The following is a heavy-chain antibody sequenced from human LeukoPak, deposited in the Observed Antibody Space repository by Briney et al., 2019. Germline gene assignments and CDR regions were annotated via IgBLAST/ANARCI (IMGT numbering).Heavy chain of an antibody. CDR2: IIPIFGTA. D-gene: IGHD3-22*01. CDR1: GGTFSSYA. CDR3: ARDHHIYYYDSSGYPRAFDI. Sequence: SVKVSCKASGGTFSSYAISWVRQAPGQGLEWMGGIIPIFGTASYAQKFQGRVTITADESTSTAYMELSSLRSEDTAVYYCARDHHIYYYDSSGYPRAFDIWGQGTMVTVSS. V-gene: IGHV1-69*13. J-gene: IGHJ3*02.